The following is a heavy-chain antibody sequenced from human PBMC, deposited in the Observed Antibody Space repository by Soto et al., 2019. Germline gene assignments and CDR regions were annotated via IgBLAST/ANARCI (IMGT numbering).Heavy chain of an antibody. V-gene: IGHV3-43D*04. D-gene: IGHD3-3*01. CDR1: GFTFDDFA. Sequence: GGSLRLSCAASGFTFDDFAMHWVRQAPGKGLEWVSLISWDGGTTYYADSVKGRFTISRDNSKNSLYLQMNSLRAEDTALYYCAKDIKSGVVISIHGMDVWGQGTTVTVSS. CDR2: ISWDGGTT. J-gene: IGHJ6*02. CDR3: AKDIKSGVVISIHGMDV.